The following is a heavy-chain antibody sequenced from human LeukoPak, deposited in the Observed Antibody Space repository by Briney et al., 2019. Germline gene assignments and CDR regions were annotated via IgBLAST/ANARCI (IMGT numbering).Heavy chain of an antibody. CDR2: IYYSGST. CDR1: GGSISSYY. Sequence: SETLSLTCTVSGGSISSYYWSWIRQPPGKGLEWIGYIYYSGSTNYNPSLKSRVTISVDTSKNQFSLKPSSVTAADTAVYYCARWPDRLVVVNAFDIWGQGTMVTVSS. D-gene: IGHD2-21*01. CDR3: ARWPDRLVVVNAFDI. J-gene: IGHJ3*02. V-gene: IGHV4-59*01.